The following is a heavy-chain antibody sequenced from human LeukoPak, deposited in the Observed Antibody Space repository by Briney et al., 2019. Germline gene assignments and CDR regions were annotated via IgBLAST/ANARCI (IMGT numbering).Heavy chain of an antibody. J-gene: IGHJ6*02. CDR3: ARDHRYYDFWSGYSPYYYYGMDA. D-gene: IGHD3-3*01. CDR2: IKQDGSEK. V-gene: IGHV3-7*03. Sequence: PGGSLRLSCAASGFTFSSYWMSWVRQDPGKGLEWVANIKQDGSEKYYVDSVKGRFTISRDNAKNSLYLQMNSLRAEDTAVYYCARDHRYYDFWSGYSPYYYYGMDAWGQGTTVTVSS. CDR1: GFTFSSYW.